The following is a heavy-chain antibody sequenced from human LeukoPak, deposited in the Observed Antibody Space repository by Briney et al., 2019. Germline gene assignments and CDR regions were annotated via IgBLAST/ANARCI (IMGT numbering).Heavy chain of an antibody. Sequence: GGSLRLPCAASGITVSNNYMSWVRQAPGKGLEWVSLIYSGGSTYYADSVRGRFTISRDSSKNTLYLQMNSLRVEDTAVYYCARIYNWGQGTLVTVSS. CDR2: IYSGGST. CDR3: ARIYN. J-gene: IGHJ4*02. CDR1: GITVSNNY. V-gene: IGHV3-66*01. D-gene: IGHD4-11*01.